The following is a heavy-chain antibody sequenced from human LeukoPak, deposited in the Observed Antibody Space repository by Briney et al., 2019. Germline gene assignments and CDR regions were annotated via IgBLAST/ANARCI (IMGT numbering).Heavy chain of an antibody. Sequence: SETLSLTCAVYGGSFSGYYWSWLRQPPGKGLEWIGEINHSGGTNYNPSLKSRVTISVDTSKNQFSLKLSSVTAADTAVYYCARGRRYSGYGVWDKGTTVTVSS. CDR3: ARGRRYSGYGV. CDR1: GGSFSGYY. V-gene: IGHV4-34*01. J-gene: IGHJ6*03. CDR2: INHSGGT. D-gene: IGHD5-12*01.